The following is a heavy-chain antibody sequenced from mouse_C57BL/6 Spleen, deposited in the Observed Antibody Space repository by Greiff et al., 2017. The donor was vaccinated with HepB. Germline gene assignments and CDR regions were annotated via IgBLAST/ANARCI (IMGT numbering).Heavy chain of an antibody. CDR1: GFSLTSYA. CDR3: ARSIYYNYDGDAMDY. V-gene: IGHV2-9-1*01. CDR2: IWTGGGT. D-gene: IGHD2-4*01. Sequence: QVQLQQSGPGLVAPSQSLSITCTVSGFSLTSYAISWVRQPPGKGLEWLGVIWTGGGTNYNSALKSRLSISKDNYKSQVFLKMNSLQTDDTARYYCARSIYYNYDGDAMDYWGQGTSVTVSS. J-gene: IGHJ4*01.